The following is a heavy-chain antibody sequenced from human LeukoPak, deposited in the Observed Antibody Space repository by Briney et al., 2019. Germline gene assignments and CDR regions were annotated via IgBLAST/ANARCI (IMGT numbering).Heavy chain of an antibody. CDR2: MNPNSGNT. V-gene: IGHV1-8*02. J-gene: IGHJ4*02. CDR1: GYTFTSYD. CDR3: ARGGGSGSYYFDY. Sequence: ASVKVSCKASGYTFTSYDINWVRQATGQGLEWMGWMNPNSGNTGYAQKLQGRVTMNMHTSISTGHIELNSRKSERTAVYYCARGGGSGSYYFDYWGQGTLVTVSS. D-gene: IGHD3-10*01.